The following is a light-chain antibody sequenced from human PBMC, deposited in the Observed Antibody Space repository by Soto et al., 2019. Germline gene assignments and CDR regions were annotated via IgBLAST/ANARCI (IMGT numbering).Light chain of an antibody. CDR1: SGSVSTNYY. CDR2: STN. J-gene: IGLJ7*01. Sequence: QTVVTQEPSFSVSPVGTVTLTCGLSSGSVSTNYYPSWHQQTPGQAPRTLIYSTNIRSSGVPDRFSGSILGNKAALTIAGAQADDESDYYCVLYMTSGISVFGGGTQLTVL. CDR3: VLYMTSGISV. V-gene: IGLV8-61*01.